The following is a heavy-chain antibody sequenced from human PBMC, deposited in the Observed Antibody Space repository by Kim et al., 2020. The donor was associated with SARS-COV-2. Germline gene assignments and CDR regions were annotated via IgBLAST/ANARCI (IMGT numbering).Heavy chain of an antibody. Sequence: GGSLRLSCAASGFIFSSYGMHWVRQAPGKGLEWVAVISYDGSDQYYSDSVKGRFTISRDNSKNTLFLQMNNLRAEDTAIYYCAKPYSTTDYNCFDPWGQGTLVTVSP. V-gene: IGHV3-30*18. CDR1: GFIFSSYG. CDR3: AKPYSTTDYNCFDP. D-gene: IGHD1-1*01. J-gene: IGHJ5*02. CDR2: ISYDGSDQ.